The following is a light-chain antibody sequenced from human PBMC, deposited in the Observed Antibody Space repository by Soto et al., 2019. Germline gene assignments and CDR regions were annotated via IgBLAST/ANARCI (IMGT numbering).Light chain of an antibody. J-gene: IGLJ1*01. Sequence: QSVLTQPPSVSAAPGQQITISCSRSSSNIGNDYVSWYQQLPGTAPKLLIYDNNKRAAGIPDRLSGSESGTSATLGITGLQTGDEADYYCGRWDSRLSTYVFGTGTRSPS. V-gene: IGLV1-51*01. CDR1: SSNIGNDY. CDR3: GRWDSRLSTYV. CDR2: DNN.